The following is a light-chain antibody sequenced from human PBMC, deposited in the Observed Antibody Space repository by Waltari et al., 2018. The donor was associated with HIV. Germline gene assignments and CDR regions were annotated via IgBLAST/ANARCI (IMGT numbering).Light chain of an antibody. CDR1: NSDIGGYNY. Sequence: QSALTQPASVSGSPGQSITISCTGTNSDIGGYNYVSWYQQHPGMAPKLLIYEVTHRPSGISYRFSGSKSGNTASMTISRLQAEDEADYYCSSYTTTSTILFGGGTKVTVL. V-gene: IGLV2-14*01. CDR3: SSYTTTSTIL. J-gene: IGLJ3*02. CDR2: EVT.